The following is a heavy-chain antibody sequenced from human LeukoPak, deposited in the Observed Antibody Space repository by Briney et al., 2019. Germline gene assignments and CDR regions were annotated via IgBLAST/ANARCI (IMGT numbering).Heavy chain of an antibody. CDR3: ATSMVRGVYQYY. D-gene: IGHD3-10*01. Sequence: GGSLRLSCAASGFTVSSNYMSWVRQAPGKGLEWVSVIYSGGSTYYADSVKGRFTISRDNSKNTLYLQMNSLRAEDTAVYYCATSMVRGVYQYYWGQGTLVTVSS. CDR2: IYSGGST. J-gene: IGHJ4*02. CDR1: GFTVSSNY. V-gene: IGHV3-66*01.